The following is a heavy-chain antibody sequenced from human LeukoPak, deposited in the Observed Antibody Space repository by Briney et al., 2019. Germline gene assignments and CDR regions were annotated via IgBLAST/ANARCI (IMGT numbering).Heavy chain of an antibody. CDR3: ARGIPRGEQLAPLDY. CDR2: INHSGST. V-gene: IGHV4-34*01. CDR1: GGSFSGYY. J-gene: IGHJ4*02. Sequence: PSETLSLTCAVYGGSFSGYYWSWIRQPPGKGLEWIGEINHSGSTNYNPSLKSRVTISVDKSKNQFSLKLSSVTAADTAVYYCARGIPRGEQLAPLDYWGQGTLVTVSS. D-gene: IGHD6-13*01.